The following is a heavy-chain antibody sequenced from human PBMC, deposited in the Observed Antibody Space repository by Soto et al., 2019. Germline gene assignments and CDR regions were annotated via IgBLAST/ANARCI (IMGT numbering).Heavy chain of an antibody. D-gene: IGHD3-10*01. CDR3: VRQGIGVLHGLVDV. J-gene: IGHJ6*02. CDR2: FRSGGGT. CDR1: GDSISGYN. V-gene: IGHV4-59*08. Sequence: QVQLQESGPGLVKPSETLSLTCTVSGDSISGYNLAWIRQTPGQGLEWIGYFRSGGGTSYNPSLKSRVAISADTSTEQFSLRLSSVTAADTAVYYCVRQGIGVLHGLVDVWGQGTTVTVSS.